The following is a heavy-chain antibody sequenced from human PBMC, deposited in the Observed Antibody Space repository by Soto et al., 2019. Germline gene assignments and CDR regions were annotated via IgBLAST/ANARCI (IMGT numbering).Heavy chain of an antibody. CDR1: GFTFSSYG. CDR2: IWYDGSNK. V-gene: IGHV3-33*01. CDR3: AIGYWTNGAEYYYYMDV. Sequence: GGSLRLSCAASGFTFSSYGMHWVRQAPGKGLEWVAVIWYDGSNKYYADSVKGRFTISRDNSKNTLYLQMNSLRAEDTAVYYCAIGYWTNGAEYYYYMDVWGKGTTVTVSS. J-gene: IGHJ6*03. D-gene: IGHD2-8*01.